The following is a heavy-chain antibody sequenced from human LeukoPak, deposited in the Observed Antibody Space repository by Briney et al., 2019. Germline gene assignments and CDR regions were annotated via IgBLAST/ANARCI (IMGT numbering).Heavy chain of an antibody. CDR3: AKGFSDHYYYYMDV. J-gene: IGHJ6*03. CDR2: ISYDGSNK. V-gene: IGHV3-30*18. D-gene: IGHD2/OR15-2a*01. Sequence: GGSLRLSCAASGFTFRNYAMHWVRQAPGKGLEWVAVISYDGSNKYYADSVKGRFTISRDNSKNTLYLQMNSLRAEDTAVYYCAKGFSDHYYYYMDVWGKGTTVTVSS. CDR1: GFTFRNYA.